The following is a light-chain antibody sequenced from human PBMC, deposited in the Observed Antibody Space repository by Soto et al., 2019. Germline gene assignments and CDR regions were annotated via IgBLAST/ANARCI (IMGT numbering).Light chain of an antibody. CDR1: QSLSSRF. CDR3: QQYSSSPPT. Sequence: EIVLTQSPGTLSLSPGDRATLSCRASQSLSSRFLAWYRQKPGQAPRLLIYGASNRAAGIPDRFSGSGSGKDFTLTISRLEPDDFVVYYCQQYSSSPPTFGGGTKVEIK. J-gene: IGKJ4*01. CDR2: GAS. V-gene: IGKV3-20*01.